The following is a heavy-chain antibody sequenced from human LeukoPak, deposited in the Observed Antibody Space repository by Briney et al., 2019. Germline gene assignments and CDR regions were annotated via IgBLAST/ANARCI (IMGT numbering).Heavy chain of an antibody. V-gene: IGHV4-39*01. CDR1: GGSISSNTYY. D-gene: IGHD3-16*02. CDR3: ARVIENWFVP. Sequence: PSETLSLTCTVSGGSISSNTYYWGWVRQPPGKGLEWTGNIFFTGDTYYNPSLKSRVTISIDTSKNQFSLKLTSVTAADTAVYYCARVIENWFVPWGQGTPVTVSS. J-gene: IGHJ5*02. CDR2: IFFTGDT.